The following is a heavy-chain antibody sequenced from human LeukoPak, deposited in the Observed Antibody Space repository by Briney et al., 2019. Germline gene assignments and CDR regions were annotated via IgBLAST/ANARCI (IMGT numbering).Heavy chain of an antibody. J-gene: IGHJ4*02. V-gene: IGHV5-51*01. CDR2: IYPGDSDT. D-gene: IGHD3-10*01. CDR1: GYSFPIYW. CDR3: ARRSTYGSGTNYLFDY. Sequence: GESLKISCKGSGYSFPIYWIGWVRQMPGKGLECMGIIYPGDSDTRYSPSFQGQITISADKSISTAYLQWSSLKGSDTAMYYCARRSTYGSGTNYLFDYWGQGTLVTVSS.